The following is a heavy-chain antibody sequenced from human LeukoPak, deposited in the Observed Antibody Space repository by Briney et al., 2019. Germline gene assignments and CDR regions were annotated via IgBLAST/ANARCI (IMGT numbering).Heavy chain of an antibody. J-gene: IGHJ4*02. D-gene: IGHD3-22*01. CDR2: INPNSGGT. Sequence: ASVKVSCKASGYTFTGYYMHWVRQAPGQGLEWMGWINPNSGGTNYAQKFQGRVTMTRDTSISTAYMELSRLRSDDTAVYYRARAPLYYYDSSGLATIDYWGQGTLVTVSS. CDR1: GYTFTGYY. V-gene: IGHV1-2*02. CDR3: ARAPLYYYDSSGLATIDY.